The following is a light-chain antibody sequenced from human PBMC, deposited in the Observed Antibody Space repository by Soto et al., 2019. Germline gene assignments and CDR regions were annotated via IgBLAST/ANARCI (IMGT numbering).Light chain of an antibody. Sequence: DIVMTQTPLSLSVTPGQPASISCKSSQSLLHSNGKTYFYWYLQKPGQSPQRLIYEVCNRFSGVPDKFSGSGSGTAFTLSISRVEADDVGIYYCMQSLGLPLTFGGGTKVEIK. V-gene: IGKV2D-29*02. J-gene: IGKJ4*01. CDR3: MQSLGLPLT. CDR1: QSLLHSNGKTY. CDR2: EVC.